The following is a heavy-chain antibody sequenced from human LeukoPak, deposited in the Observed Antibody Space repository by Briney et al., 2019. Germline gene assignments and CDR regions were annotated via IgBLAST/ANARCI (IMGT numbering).Heavy chain of an antibody. CDR2: INRSGST. D-gene: IGHD4-11*01. Sequence: SETLSLTCAVYGGSFSGYYWSWIRQPPGKGLEWIGEINRSGSTNYNPSLNSRVTISRDTSKNHFSLQLSSVTAADTAVYFCARGRVSSSTWHSTYYYYFYMDVWGKGTTVTVSS. CDR3: ARGRVSSSTWHSTYYYYFYMDV. V-gene: IGHV4-34*01. CDR1: GGSFSGYY. J-gene: IGHJ6*03.